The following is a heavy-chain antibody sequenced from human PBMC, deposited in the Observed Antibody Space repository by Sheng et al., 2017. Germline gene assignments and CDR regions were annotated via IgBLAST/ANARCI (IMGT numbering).Heavy chain of an antibody. Sequence: VQLVETGGDLVKPGXSLRLSCVASGFSFNNYAMSWVRQAPGKGLEWVSGIGGSGGHTYYADSVQGRFTISRDNSKNTLYLQMSSLRADDTAVYYCAKGRIFGVVNPGLDSWGQGTLVTVSS. CDR1: GFSFNNYA. V-gene: IGHV3-23*04. CDR2: IGGSGGHT. CDR3: AKGRIFGVVNPGLDS. J-gene: IGHJ4*02. D-gene: IGHD3-3*01.